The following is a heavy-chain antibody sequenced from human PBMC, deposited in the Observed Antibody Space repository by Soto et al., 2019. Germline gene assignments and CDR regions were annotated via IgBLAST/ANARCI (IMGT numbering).Heavy chain of an antibody. Sequence: EVQLVESGGGLVQPGRSLRLSCTASGFTIGDYAMSWVRQAPGKGLEWVGFIRSKAYGGTTEYAASVKGRFTISRDDSKSIAYLQMNSLKTEDTAVYYCTRDLAVAGDYWGQGTLVTVSS. V-gene: IGHV3-49*04. CDR2: IRSKAYGGTT. CDR1: GFTIGDYA. D-gene: IGHD6-19*01. J-gene: IGHJ4*02. CDR3: TRDLAVAGDY.